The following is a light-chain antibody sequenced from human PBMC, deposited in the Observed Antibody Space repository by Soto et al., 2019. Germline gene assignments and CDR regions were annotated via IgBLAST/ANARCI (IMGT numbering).Light chain of an antibody. Sequence: EIVLTQSPATLSLSPGESATLSCRASQSVASYLAWYQQKPGQAHSLLIYDASNRATGISARFSGSGSETDFTLTISSLEPEDFAVYYCQQRSNWPLTFGGGTKVDIK. CDR1: QSVASY. CDR3: QQRSNWPLT. V-gene: IGKV3-11*01. J-gene: IGKJ4*01. CDR2: DAS.